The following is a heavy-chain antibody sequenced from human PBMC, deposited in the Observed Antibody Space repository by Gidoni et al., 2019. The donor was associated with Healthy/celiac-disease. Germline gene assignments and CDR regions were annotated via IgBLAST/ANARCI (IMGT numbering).Heavy chain of an antibody. CDR1: GFTFDDYA. D-gene: IGHD4-17*01. V-gene: IGHV3-9*01. Sequence: DVQLVESGGGLVQPGRSLRLSCAASGFTFDDYAMHWVRQAPGKGLEWVSGMSWNSGSIGYADSVKGRFTISRDNAKNSLYLQMNSLRAEDTALYYCAKDAYGGNSFFDYWGQGTLVTVSS. CDR3: AKDAYGGNSFFDY. J-gene: IGHJ4*02. CDR2: MSWNSGSI.